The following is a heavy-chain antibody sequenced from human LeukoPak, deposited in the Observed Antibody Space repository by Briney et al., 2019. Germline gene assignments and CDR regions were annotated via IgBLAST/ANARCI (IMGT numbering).Heavy chain of an antibody. D-gene: IGHD3-22*01. CDR2: ISWNSGSI. Sequence: GGSLRLSCAASGFTFDDYAMHWVRQAPGKGLEWVSGISWNSGSIGYADSVKGRFTISRDNSKNTLYLQMNSLRAEDTAVYYCAKDVYYDSSGYYFEYFQHWGQGTLVTVSS. CDR1: GFTFDDYA. CDR3: AKDVYYDSSGYYFEYFQH. V-gene: IGHV3-9*01. J-gene: IGHJ1*01.